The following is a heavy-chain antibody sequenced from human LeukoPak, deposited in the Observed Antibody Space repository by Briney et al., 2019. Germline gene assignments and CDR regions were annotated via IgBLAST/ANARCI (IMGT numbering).Heavy chain of an antibody. V-gene: IGHV3-23*01. CDR3: TKDLMTGFSSGWYFAY. CDR1: GFTFNGYA. D-gene: IGHD6-19*01. CDR2: TGGSDDNT. Sequence: TGGSLRLSCEGSGFTFNGYAFSWVRQAPGKGLEWVAVTGGSDDNTHYADSVKGRFTISRDNPEKRLFLQMNSLRPDDSALYYCTKDLMTGFSSGWYFAYWGQGTLVTVSS. J-gene: IGHJ4*02.